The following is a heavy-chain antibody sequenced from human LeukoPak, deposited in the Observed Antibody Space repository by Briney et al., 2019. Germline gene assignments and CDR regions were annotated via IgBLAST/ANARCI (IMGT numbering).Heavy chain of an antibody. CDR3: ALNARSSGWPNFDY. CDR2: IYPGDSDT. Sequence: GESLKISCKGSGYMFTNYWIGWVRQMPRKGLEWMGIIYPGDSDTRYSPSFQGQVTISADKSISTAYLQWSSLKASDTAMYYCALNARSSGWPNFDYWGQGTLVTVSS. CDR1: GYMFTNYW. V-gene: IGHV5-51*01. J-gene: IGHJ4*02. D-gene: IGHD6-19*01.